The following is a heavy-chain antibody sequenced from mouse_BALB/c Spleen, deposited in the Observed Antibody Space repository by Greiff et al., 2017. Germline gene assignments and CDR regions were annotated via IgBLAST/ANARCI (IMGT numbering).Heavy chain of an antibody. Sequence: DVQLVESGGGLVQPGGSLRLSCATSGFPFTDYYMSWVRQPPGKALEWLGIIRNKANGYTTEYSASVKGRFTISRDNSQSILYLQMNTLRAEDSATYYCARDLTPYAMDYWGQGTSVTVSS. CDR1: GFPFTDYY. D-gene: IGHD4-1*01. V-gene: IGHV7-3*02. J-gene: IGHJ4*01. CDR3: ARDLTPYAMDY. CDR2: IRNKANGYTT.